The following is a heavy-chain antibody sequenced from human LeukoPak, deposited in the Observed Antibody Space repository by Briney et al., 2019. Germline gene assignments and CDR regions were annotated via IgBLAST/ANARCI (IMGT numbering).Heavy chain of an antibody. CDR2: ITSNTGGT. D-gene: IGHD6-19*01. CDR1: GFTFTGYY. V-gene: IGHV1-2*02. J-gene: IGHJ5*02. Sequence: ASVKVSCKASGFTFTGYYMHWVRQAPGQGLEWMGWITSNTGGTNYAQKFPGRVTMTRDTSISITYMELNRMRSDDAAMYYCARSTGWYTPMDAWGQGTLVTVS. CDR3: ARSTGWYTPMDA.